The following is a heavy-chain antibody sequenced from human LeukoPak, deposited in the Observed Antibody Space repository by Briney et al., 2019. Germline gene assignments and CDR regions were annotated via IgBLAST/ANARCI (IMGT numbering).Heavy chain of an antibody. CDR3: ARDYGDYFDY. Sequence: PSETLSLTCTVSGGSISGSSYYWGWIRQPPGKGLEWIGSIYYSGSTNYNPSLKSRVIISVDTSKNQFSLKLSSVAAADTAVYYCARDYGDYFDYWGQGTLVTVSS. CDR2: IYYSGST. J-gene: IGHJ4*02. CDR1: GGSISGSSYY. D-gene: IGHD4-17*01. V-gene: IGHV4-39*07.